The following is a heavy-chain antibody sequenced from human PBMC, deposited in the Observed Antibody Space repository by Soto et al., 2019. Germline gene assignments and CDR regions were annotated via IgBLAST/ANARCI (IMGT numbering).Heavy chain of an antibody. D-gene: IGHD3-10*01. CDR3: AKDAGYYYGSGSPTNWFDP. CDR2: IRGSGGST. V-gene: IGHV3-23*01. Sequence: GKGLEWVSAIRGSGGSTYYADSVKGRFTISRDNSKNTLYLQMNSLRAEDTAVYYCAKDAGYYYGSGSPTNWFDPWGQG. J-gene: IGHJ5*02.